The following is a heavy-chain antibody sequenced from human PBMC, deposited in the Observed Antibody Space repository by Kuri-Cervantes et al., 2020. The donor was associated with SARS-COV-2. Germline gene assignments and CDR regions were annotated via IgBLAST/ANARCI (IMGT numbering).Heavy chain of an antibody. CDR1: GYTFTSYG. J-gene: IGHJ6*02. V-gene: IGHV1-18*01. CDR3: AREGYYDSSGYFGDYVCMDV. D-gene: IGHD3-22*01. CDR2: ISAYNGNT. Sequence: ASVKVSCKASGYTFTSYGISWVRQAPGQGLEWMGWISAYNGNTNYAQKLQGRVTMTTDTSTSTAYMELRSLRSDDTAVYYCAREGYYDSSGYFGDYVCMDVWGQGTTVTVSS.